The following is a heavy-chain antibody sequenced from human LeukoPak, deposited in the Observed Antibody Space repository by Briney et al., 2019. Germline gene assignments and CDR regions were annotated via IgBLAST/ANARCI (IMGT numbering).Heavy chain of an antibody. V-gene: IGHV3-23*01. CDR3: AKDLPMVATSRQDS. D-gene: IGHD5-12*01. CDR1: GFTFSNYA. CDR2: ISGSGGST. Sequence: GGSLRLSCVASGFTFSNYAVSWVRQAPGKGLEWVSAISGSGGSTYYADSVKGRFTISSDNSKNTLYLQMNSLRAEDTAVYYCAKDLPMVATSRQDSWGQGKLVTVSS. J-gene: IGHJ4*02.